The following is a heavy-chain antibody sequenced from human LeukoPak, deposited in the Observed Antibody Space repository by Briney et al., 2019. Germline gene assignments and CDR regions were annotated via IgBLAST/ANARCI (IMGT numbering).Heavy chain of an antibody. D-gene: IGHD4-23*01. CDR2: ISTTGGST. J-gene: IGHJ4*02. V-gene: IGHV3-23*01. CDR3: AKDWTTVVTPKGYYFDS. CDR1: GFSFNNYA. Sequence: GGSLRLSCAASGFSFNNYAMSWVRQAPGKGLEWVSAISTTGGSTYYADSVKGRFTVSRDNSKNTLSLQMDSLRVEDTALYYCAKDWTTVVTPKGYYFDSWGQGTLITVSS.